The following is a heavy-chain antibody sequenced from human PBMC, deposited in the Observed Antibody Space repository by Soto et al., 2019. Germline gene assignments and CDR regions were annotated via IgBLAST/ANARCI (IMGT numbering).Heavy chain of an antibody. CDR1: GYSFNSYW. V-gene: IGHV5-51*01. Sequence: GEPLKISCKASGYSFNSYWIGWVRQMPGKGLEWMGIVHPGNSDIRYSPSFQGQVTVSVDRSISTAYLQWSSLKASDTAMYYCAALTGATFHWGQGTLVTV. J-gene: IGHJ4*02. CDR3: AALTGATFH. D-gene: IGHD1-20*01. CDR2: VHPGNSDI.